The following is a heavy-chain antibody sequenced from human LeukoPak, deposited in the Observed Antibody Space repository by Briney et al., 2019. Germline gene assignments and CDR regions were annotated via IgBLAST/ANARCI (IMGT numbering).Heavy chain of an antibody. V-gene: IGHV4-59*01. CDR3: ASMTTGYFDY. CDR2: IYYSGST. Sequence: SETLSLTCTVSGGSISSYYWSWIRQPPGKGLEWIGYIYYSGSTSYNPSLKSRVTISVDTSKNQFSLKLSSVTAADTAVYYCASMTTGYFDYWGQGTLVTVSS. D-gene: IGHD4-17*01. CDR1: GGSISSYY. J-gene: IGHJ4*02.